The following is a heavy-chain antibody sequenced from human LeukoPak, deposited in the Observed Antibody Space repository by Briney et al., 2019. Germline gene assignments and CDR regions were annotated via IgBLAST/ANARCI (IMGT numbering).Heavy chain of an antibody. Sequence: PGGSLRLSCAASGFTIIGYNMHWVRQAPGKGLEWVASISGGSNFIHYTDSVKGRPTVSRNNAQNSVYLQMNSLRAEDTALYYCARVWGELLPLDCWGQGTLVTVSS. V-gene: IGHV3-21*01. CDR3: ARVWGELLPLDC. D-gene: IGHD1-7*01. J-gene: IGHJ4*02. CDR2: ISGGSNFI. CDR1: GFTIIGYN.